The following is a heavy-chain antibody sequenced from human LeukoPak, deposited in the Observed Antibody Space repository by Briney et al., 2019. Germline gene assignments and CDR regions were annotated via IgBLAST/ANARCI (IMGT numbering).Heavy chain of an antibody. CDR1: GFTFSSYA. CDR3: ARDKYSYGYVDY. D-gene: IGHD5-18*01. J-gene: IGHJ4*02. CDR2: ISYDGSNK. Sequence: GGSLRLSCAAAGFTFSSYAMHWVRQAPGKGLEWVAVISYDGSNKYYADSVEGRFTICRDNCKNTLYLQMNSLRAENTAVYYCARDKYSYGYVDYWGQRTLVTVSS. V-gene: IGHV3-30-3*01.